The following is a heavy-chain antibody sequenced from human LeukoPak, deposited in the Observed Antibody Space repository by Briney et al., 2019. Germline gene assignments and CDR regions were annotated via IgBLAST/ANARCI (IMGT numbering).Heavy chain of an antibody. CDR1: GFTFSSYS. V-gene: IGHV3-21*01. CDR3: ARDHLRWYAEYYFDY. D-gene: IGHD4-23*01. CDR2: ISSSSSYI. J-gene: IGHJ4*02. Sequence: KTGGSLRLSCAASGFTFSSYSMNWVCQAPGKGLEWVSSISSSSSYIYYADSVKGRFTISRDNAKNSLYLQMNSLRAEDTAVYYCARDHLRWYAEYYFDYWGQGTLVTVSS.